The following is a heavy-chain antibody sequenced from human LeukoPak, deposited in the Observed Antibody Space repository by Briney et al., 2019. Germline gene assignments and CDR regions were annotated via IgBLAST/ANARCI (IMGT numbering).Heavy chain of an antibody. J-gene: IGHJ3*02. V-gene: IGHV1-18*01. D-gene: IGHD3-22*01. CDR2: IGAYNGDT. Sequence: ASVKVSCMASGYTFTSYGISWVRQAPGQGLEGMGWIGAYNGDTNYAQNFQGRVTMTTDTSTSTAYMELSSLRSEDTAVYYCAREAGAYDSSGYYGSHAFDIWGQGTMVTVSS. CDR3: AREAGAYDSSGYYGSHAFDI. CDR1: GYTFTSYG.